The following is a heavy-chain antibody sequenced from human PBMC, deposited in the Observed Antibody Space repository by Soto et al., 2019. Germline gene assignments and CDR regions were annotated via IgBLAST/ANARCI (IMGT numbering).Heavy chain of an antibody. V-gene: IGHV3-23*01. CDR1: GFTFSSYA. J-gene: IGHJ4*02. D-gene: IGHD2-21*02. CDR3: AKVVDPEAYCGGDCPLGPIDY. Sequence: EVQLLESGGGLVQPGGSLRLSCAASGFTFSSYAMSWVRQAPGKGLEWVSAISGSGGSTYYADSVKGRFTISRDNSKNTLYLQVNSLRAEDTAVYYCAKVVDPEAYCGGDCPLGPIDYWGQGTLVTVSS. CDR2: ISGSGGST.